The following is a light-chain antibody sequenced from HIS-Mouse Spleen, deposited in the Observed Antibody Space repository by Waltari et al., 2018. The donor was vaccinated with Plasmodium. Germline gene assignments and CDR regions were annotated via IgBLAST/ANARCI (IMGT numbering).Light chain of an antibody. J-gene: IGLJ3*02. CDR1: SSDVGGSNS. V-gene: IGLV2-11*01. CDR2: DVS. CDR3: CSYAGSYTWV. Sequence: QSALTQPRSVSGSPGQSVTISCPGTSSDVGGSNSVSWYQQHPGKAPKLMIYDVSKRPSGVPDRFSGSKSGNTASLTISGLQAEDEADYYCCSYAGSYTWVFGGGTKLTVL.